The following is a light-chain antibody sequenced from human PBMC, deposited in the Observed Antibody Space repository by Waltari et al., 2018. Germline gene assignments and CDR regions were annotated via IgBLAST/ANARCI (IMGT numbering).Light chain of an antibody. J-gene: IGLJ3*02. CDR3: QTGGHGTWV. V-gene: IGLV4-69*01. CDR1: SGHSSNI. CDR2: VNSDGSH. Sequence: QLVLTQSPSASASLGASVKFTCTLSSGHSSNIIAWHQQQPEKGPRYLMKVNSDGSHSKGDGIPIRFSGSGSGTERYLTISSVQSEDEADYYCQTGGHGTWVFGGGTKLTVL.